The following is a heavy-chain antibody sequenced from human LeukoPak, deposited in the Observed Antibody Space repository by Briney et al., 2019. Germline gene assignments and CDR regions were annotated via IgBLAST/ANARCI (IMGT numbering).Heavy chain of an antibody. Sequence: ASVMVSCKASGYTFTGYYIHWVRQAPGQGLEWMGWINSYSGGTNYAQKFQGRVTMTRDMSISTAYLELKKLRSGGTAVYFCAGIPVFGVVLHQEQVWGKGTTVAVSS. J-gene: IGHJ6*04. CDR1: GYTFTGYY. V-gene: IGHV1-2*02. CDR2: INSYSGGT. CDR3: AGIPVFGVVLHQEQV. D-gene: IGHD3-3*01.